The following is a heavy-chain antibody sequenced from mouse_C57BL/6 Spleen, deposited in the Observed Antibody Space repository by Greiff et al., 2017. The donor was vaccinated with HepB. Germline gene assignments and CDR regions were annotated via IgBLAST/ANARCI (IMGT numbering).Heavy chain of an antibody. J-gene: IGHJ1*03. CDR1: GFSLTSYG. CDR3: ARTFYDYEYFDV. D-gene: IGHD2-4*01. CDR2: IWSGGST. Sequence: VHLVESGPGLVQPSQSLSITCTVSGFSLTSYGVHWVRQSPGKGLEWLGVIWSGGSTDYNAAFISRLSISKDNSKSQVFFKIISLQADDTAIYYCARTFYDYEYFDVWGTGTTVTVSS. V-gene: IGHV2-2*01.